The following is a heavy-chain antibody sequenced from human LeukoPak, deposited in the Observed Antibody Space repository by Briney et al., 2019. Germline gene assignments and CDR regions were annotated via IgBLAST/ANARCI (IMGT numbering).Heavy chain of an antibody. V-gene: IGHV4-59*12. CDR2: IYYSGST. Sequence: SETLSLTCTVSGGSISSYYWSWIRQPPGKGLEWIGYIYYSGSTNYNPSLKSRVTISVDTSKNQFSLKLSSVTAADTAVYYCAREPGYCSGGSCYVYWGQGTLVTVSS. CDR1: GGSISSYY. D-gene: IGHD2-15*01. CDR3: AREPGYCSGGSCYVY. J-gene: IGHJ4*02.